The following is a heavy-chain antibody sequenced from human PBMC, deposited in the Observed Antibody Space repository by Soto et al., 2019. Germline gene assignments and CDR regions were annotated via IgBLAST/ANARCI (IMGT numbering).Heavy chain of an antibody. J-gene: IGHJ6*02. D-gene: IGHD3-16*02. CDR3: ARDIVDNLYYYGMDV. CDR1: GGSISSYY. CDR2: IYYSGST. Sequence: SETLSLTCAVSGGSISSYYWSWIRQPPGKGLEWIGYIYYSGSTNYNPSLKSRVTISVDTSKNQSSLKLSSVTAADTAVYYCARDIVDNLYYYGMDVWGQGTTVTVSS. V-gene: IGHV4-59*01.